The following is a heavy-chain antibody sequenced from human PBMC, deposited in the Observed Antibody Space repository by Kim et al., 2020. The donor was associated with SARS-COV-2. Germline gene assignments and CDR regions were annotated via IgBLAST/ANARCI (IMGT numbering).Heavy chain of an antibody. J-gene: IGHJ4*02. CDR2: INSDGSST. Sequence: GGSLRLSCAASGFTFSSYWMHWVRQAPGKGLVWVSRINSDGSSTSYADSVKGRFTISRDNAKNTLYLQMNSLRAEDTAVYYCARGSLFYDSSGYYYPTVTPYFDSWGQGTLVTVSS. D-gene: IGHD3-22*01. CDR3: ARGSLFYDSSGYYYPTVTPYFDS. CDR1: GFTFSSYW. V-gene: IGHV3-74*01.